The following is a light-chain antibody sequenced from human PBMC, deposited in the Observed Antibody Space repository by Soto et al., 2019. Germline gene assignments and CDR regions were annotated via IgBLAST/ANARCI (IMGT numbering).Light chain of an antibody. V-gene: IGLV2-14*01. CDR3: SSYTSTSTGV. CDR2: EVS. J-gene: IGLJ3*02. Sequence: QSALTQPASVSGSPGQSITISCTGTSSDISIYKYVSWYQHHPGKAPKLMIYEVSNRPSGVSNRFSGSKSGNTASLTISGLQAEDEADYYCSSYTSTSTGVFGGGTKVTVL. CDR1: SSDISIYKY.